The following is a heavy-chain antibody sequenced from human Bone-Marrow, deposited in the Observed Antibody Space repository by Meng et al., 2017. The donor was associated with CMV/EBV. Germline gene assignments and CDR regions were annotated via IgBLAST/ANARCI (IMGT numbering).Heavy chain of an antibody. V-gene: IGHV3-23*01. Sequence: GGSLRLSCAASGFTFSTYAMNWVRQAPGKGLEWISAVSTGGSTNYADSVKGRFTVSRDNSNNTLYLQMNDLRAEDTALYYCARGDQLLGRGGCWGQGTLVTVSS. CDR2: VSTGGST. D-gene: IGHD2-2*01. CDR1: GFTFSTYA. J-gene: IGHJ4*02. CDR3: ARGDQLLGRGGC.